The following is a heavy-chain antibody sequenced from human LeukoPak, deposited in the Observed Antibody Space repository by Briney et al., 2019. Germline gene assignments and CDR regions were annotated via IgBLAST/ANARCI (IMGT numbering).Heavy chain of an antibody. J-gene: IGHJ4*02. V-gene: IGHV3-48*01. CDR3: ASQWELHPAF. CDR2: ISSNSGAT. Sequence: GGSLRLSCAASGFTFSTYSFNWVRQAPGKGLEWVSYISSNSGATYYADSVRGRFTISRDNAKNSLYLQMNSLRAEDTALYYCASQWELHPAFWGQGTLVTVSS. CDR1: GFTFSTYS. D-gene: IGHD1-26*01.